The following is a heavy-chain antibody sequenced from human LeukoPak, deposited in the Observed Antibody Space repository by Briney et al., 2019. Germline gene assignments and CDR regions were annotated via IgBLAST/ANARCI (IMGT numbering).Heavy chain of an antibody. CDR3: ATPLDYYDRSDSHQGGD. V-gene: IGHV3-23*01. J-gene: IGHJ4*02. D-gene: IGHD3-22*01. CDR2: ISGSGGST. CDR1: GFTFSSYA. Sequence: GGSLRLSCAASGFTFSSYAMSWVRQAPGKGLEWVSAISGSGGSTYYADSVKGRFTISRDNSKNTLYLQMNSLRAEDTAVYYCATPLDYYDRSDSHQGGDWGQGTLVTVSS.